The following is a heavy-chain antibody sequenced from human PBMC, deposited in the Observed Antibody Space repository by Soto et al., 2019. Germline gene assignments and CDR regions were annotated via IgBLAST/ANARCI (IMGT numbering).Heavy chain of an antibody. CDR3: ARSAWIQLWSSRYFDY. V-gene: IGHV3-30-3*01. CDR2: ISYDGSNK. D-gene: IGHD5-18*01. CDR1: GFTFSSYA. J-gene: IGHJ4*02. Sequence: GGSLRLSCAASGFTFSSYAMHWVRQAPGKGLEWVAVISYDGSNKYYADSVKGRFTISRDNSKNTLYLQMNSLRAEDTAVYYCARSAWIQLWSSRYFDYWGQGTLVTVS.